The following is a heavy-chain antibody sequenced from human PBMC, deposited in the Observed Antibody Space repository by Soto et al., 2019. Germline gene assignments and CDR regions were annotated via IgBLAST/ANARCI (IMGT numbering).Heavy chain of an antibody. CDR2: ISAYNGDT. D-gene: IGHD6-19*01. Sequence: RASVKVSCKASGYTFTSYGLNWVRQAPGQGLEWMGWISAYNGDTKYAQKFQGRVTMTTDTSTSTVYMELRSLRSDGTAVYYCARAYSSGWSASYWGRGTLVTVSS. V-gene: IGHV1-18*01. CDR1: GYTFTSYG. J-gene: IGHJ4*02. CDR3: ARAYSSGWSASY.